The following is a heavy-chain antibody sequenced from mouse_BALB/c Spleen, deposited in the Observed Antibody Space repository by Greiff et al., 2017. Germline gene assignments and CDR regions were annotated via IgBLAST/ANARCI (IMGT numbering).Heavy chain of an antibody. CDR3: TRNPPLWSYAMDY. J-gene: IGHJ4*01. V-gene: IGHV1-69*02. Sequence: VQLQQPGAELVRPGASVKLSCKASGYTFTSYWINWVKQRPGQGLEWIGNIYPSDSYTNYNQKFKDKATLTVDKSSSTAYMQLSSPTSEDSAVYYCTRNPPLWSYAMDYWGQGTSVTVSS. CDR1: GYTFTSYW. CDR2: IYPSDSYT. D-gene: IGHD1-1*02.